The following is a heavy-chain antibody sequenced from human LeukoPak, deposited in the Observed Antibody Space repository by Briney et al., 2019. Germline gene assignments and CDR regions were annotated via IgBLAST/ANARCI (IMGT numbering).Heavy chain of an antibody. CDR1: GFTFTGYA. J-gene: IGHJ4*02. CDR3: AKDLRFGDSPGNRFDY. Sequence: GGSLRLSCAASGFTFTGYAMTWVRQAPRKGLEWVSAISGSSGGTYYADSVKGRFTISRDNSKNTLYLQMNSLRAEDTAVYYCAKDLRFGDSPGNRFDYWGQGTLVTVSS. V-gene: IGHV3-23*01. CDR2: ISGSSGGT. D-gene: IGHD3-10*01.